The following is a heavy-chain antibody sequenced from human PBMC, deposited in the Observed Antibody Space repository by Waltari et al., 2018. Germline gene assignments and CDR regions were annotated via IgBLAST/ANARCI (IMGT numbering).Heavy chain of an antibody. V-gene: IGHV4-39*07. CDR2: IYYSGST. Sequence: QLQLQESGPGLVKPSETLSLTCTVSGGSISSSSYYWGWIRQPPGKGLEWIGSIYYSGSTYYNPSLKSRVTISVDTSKNQFSLKLSSVTAADTAVYYCTRAVFGSVLYIDYWGQGTLVTVSS. J-gene: IGHJ4*02. CDR3: TRAVFGSVLYIDY. CDR1: GGSISSSSYY. D-gene: IGHD3-10*02.